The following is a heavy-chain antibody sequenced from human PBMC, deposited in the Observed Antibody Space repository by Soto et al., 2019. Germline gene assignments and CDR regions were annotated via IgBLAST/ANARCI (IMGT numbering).Heavy chain of an antibody. CDR1: GVSVSSAFYY. V-gene: IGHV4-61*01. D-gene: IGHD6-19*01. CDR3: ARDGEGAMAGAFNI. CDR2: IFYTGSA. Sequence: QVQLQESGPGLAKPSETLSLTCTVSGVSVSSAFYYWSWIRQAPGKKLEWIGYIFYTGSANYNPSLKSRVTLSIDTSRNQFSLRLDSVTAADTAVYYCARDGEGAMAGAFNIWGQGTMVTVSS. J-gene: IGHJ3*02.